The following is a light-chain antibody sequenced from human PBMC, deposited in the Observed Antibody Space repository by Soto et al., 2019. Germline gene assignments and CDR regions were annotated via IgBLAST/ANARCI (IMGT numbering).Light chain of an antibody. CDR2: KDR. Sequence: SYELTQPPSVSVSPGQMARITCSGAALPKKYAYWYQQKPGQFPVVVIYKDRERPSGIPERFSGSSSGTMVTLIISGVQAEDEADYYCLSADNSGSWVFGGGTKLTVL. V-gene: IGLV3-16*01. CDR1: ALPKKY. CDR3: LSADNSGSWV. J-gene: IGLJ3*02.